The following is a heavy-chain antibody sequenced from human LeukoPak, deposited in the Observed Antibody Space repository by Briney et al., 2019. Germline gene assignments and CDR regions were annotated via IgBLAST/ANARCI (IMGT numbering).Heavy chain of an antibody. CDR3: ATSLIAAAGTDY. Sequence: ASVKVSCKASGYTFTGYYMHWVRQAPGQGLEWMGWINPNSGGTNYAQKFQGRVTMTRDTSISTAYMELSRLGSDDTAVYYCATSLIAAAGTDYWGQGTLVTVSS. CDR1: GYTFTGYY. CDR2: INPNSGGT. J-gene: IGHJ4*02. D-gene: IGHD6-13*01. V-gene: IGHV1-2*02.